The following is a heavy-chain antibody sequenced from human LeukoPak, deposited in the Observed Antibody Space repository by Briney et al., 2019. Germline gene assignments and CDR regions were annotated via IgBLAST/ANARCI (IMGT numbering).Heavy chain of an antibody. CDR3: ARGSGWYRPIDY. CDR1: GFTVSSNY. D-gene: IGHD6-19*01. CDR2: IYSGGST. V-gene: IGHV3-66*02. J-gene: IGHJ4*02. Sequence: HPGGSLRLSCAASGFTVSSNYMTRVRQAPGKGLEWVPVIYSGGSTYYADSVKGRFTISRDNSKNTVYLQMNSLRAEDTAVYYCARGSGWYRPIDYWGQGTLVTVSS.